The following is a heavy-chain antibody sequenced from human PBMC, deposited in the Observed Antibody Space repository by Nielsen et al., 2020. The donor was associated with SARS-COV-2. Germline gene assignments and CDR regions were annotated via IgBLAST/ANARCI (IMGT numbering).Heavy chain of an antibody. CDR2: ISGTGGST. V-gene: IGHV3-23*01. J-gene: IGHJ4*02. Sequence: GESLKISCAASGFTFSSYAMSWVRQAPGKGLEWVSAISGTGGSTYYADSVKGRFTISRDNSKNTLYLQMNSLRAEDTAVYYCARAYSGSYSSPFDYWGQGTLVTVSS. CDR1: GFTFSSYA. CDR3: ARAYSGSYSSPFDY. D-gene: IGHD1-26*01.